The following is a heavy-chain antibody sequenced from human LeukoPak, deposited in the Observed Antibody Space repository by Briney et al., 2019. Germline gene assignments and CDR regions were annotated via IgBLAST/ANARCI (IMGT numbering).Heavy chain of an antibody. CDR3: ARVRRIAVAGNLPFDY. Sequence: ASVKVSCKASGYTFTGYYMRWVRQAPGQGLEWMGWINPNSGGTNYAQKFQGRVTMTRDTSISTAYMELSRLRSDDTAVYYCARVRRIAVAGNLPFDYWGQGTLVTVSS. D-gene: IGHD6-19*01. CDR1: GYTFTGYY. CDR2: INPNSGGT. J-gene: IGHJ4*02. V-gene: IGHV1-2*02.